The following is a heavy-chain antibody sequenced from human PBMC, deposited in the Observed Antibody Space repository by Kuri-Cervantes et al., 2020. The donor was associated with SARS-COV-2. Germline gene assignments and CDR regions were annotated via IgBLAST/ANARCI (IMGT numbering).Heavy chain of an antibody. CDR2: ISGSGGST. CDR3: ARAGYCSSTSCYYYYYYYMDV. D-gene: IGHD2-2*01. J-gene: IGHJ6*03. CDR1: GFTFSSYA. Sequence: GESLKISCAASGFTFSSYAMSWVRQAPGKGLEWVSAISGSGGSTYYADSVKGRFTISRDNAKNSLYLQMNSLRAEDTAVYYCARAGYCSSTSCYYYYYYYMDVWGKGTTVTVSS. V-gene: IGHV3-23*01.